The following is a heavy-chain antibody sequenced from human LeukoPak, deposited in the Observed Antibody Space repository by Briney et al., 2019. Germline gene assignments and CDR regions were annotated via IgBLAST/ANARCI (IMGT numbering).Heavy chain of an antibody. CDR1: GGSISSFY. CDR3: ARGLRRGYSYGSTDY. D-gene: IGHD5-18*01. V-gene: IGHV4-59*12. CDR2: IYYSGST. J-gene: IGHJ4*02. Sequence: SETLSLTCTVSGGSISSFYWSWIRQPPGKGLEYIGYIYYSGSTYYNPSLKSRVTISADTSKNQFSLKLSSVTAADTAVYYCARGLRRGYSYGSTDYWGQGTLVTVSS.